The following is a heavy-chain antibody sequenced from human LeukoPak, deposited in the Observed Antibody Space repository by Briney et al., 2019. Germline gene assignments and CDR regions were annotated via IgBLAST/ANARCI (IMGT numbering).Heavy chain of an antibody. V-gene: IGHV3-74*01. J-gene: IGHJ4*02. CDR2: IRSDGSDT. CDR3: ARVVSDRFSGGGKYYFDY. Sequence: GGSLGLSCAASGFTFSDTWMHWVRQAPGEGLVWVSRIRSDGSDTRYAESVKGRFAISRDNAKNTLYLQMNSLRAEDTAVYYCARVVSDRFSGGGKYYFDYWGQGTLVTVSS. CDR1: GFTFSDTW. D-gene: IGHD3-16*01.